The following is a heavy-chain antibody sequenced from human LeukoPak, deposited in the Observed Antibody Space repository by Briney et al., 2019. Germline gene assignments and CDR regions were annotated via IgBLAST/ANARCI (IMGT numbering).Heavy chain of an antibody. CDR1: GGSFSGYY. CDR2: INHSGST. D-gene: IGHD1-26*01. V-gene: IGHV4-34*01. CDR3: ARGIRGTALYYYYYGMDV. Sequence: SETLSLTCAVYGGSFSGYYWSWIRQPPGKGLEWIGEINHSGSTNYNPSLKSRVTISVDTSKSQFSLKLSSVTAADTAVYYCARGIRGTALYYYYYGMDVWGQGTTVTVSS. J-gene: IGHJ6*02.